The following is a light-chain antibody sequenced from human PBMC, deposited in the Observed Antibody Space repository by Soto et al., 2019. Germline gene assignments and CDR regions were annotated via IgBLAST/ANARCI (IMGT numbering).Light chain of an antibody. CDR1: QGIGNY. CDR3: QKYDRAPRT. Sequence: DIQMTQSPPSLSASVGDRVTITCRASQGIGNYLAWYQQKPGKVPKLLIYGASTLQSGVPSRFSGSGSGTDFTLTISSLRPEDVATYYCQKYDRAPRTFGPGTKVDI. V-gene: IGKV1-27*01. CDR2: GAS. J-gene: IGKJ1*01.